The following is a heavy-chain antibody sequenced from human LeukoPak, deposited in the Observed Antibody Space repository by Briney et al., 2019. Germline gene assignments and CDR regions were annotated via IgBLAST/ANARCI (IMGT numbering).Heavy chain of an antibody. Sequence: PGGSLRLSCAGSGFTFSGYNMNWVRQAPGKGLEWISFITASSDNINYADSVRGRFTISRDNAKNSLSLQMNSLRDDDTAVYYCARGKHRTAWLIDYWGQGTLVIVSS. J-gene: IGHJ4*02. CDR2: ITASSDNI. CDR3: ARGKHRTAWLIDY. D-gene: IGHD2-21*02. V-gene: IGHV3-48*02. CDR1: GFTFSGYN.